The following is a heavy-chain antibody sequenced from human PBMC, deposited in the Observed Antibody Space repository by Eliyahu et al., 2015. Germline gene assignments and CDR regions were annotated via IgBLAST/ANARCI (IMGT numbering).Heavy chain of an antibody. J-gene: IGHJ4*02. CDR2: IYHSGST. CDR1: GGSXSSSNW. D-gene: IGHD3-22*01. Sequence: QVQLQESGPGLVKPSGTLSLTCAVSGGSXSSSNWWSWVRQPPGKGLEWIGEIYHSGSTNYNPSLKSRVTISVDKSKNQFSLKLSSVTAADTAVYYCARVRPADSSGGDYYFDYWGQGTLVTVSS. CDR3: ARVRPADSSGGDYYFDY. V-gene: IGHV4-4*02.